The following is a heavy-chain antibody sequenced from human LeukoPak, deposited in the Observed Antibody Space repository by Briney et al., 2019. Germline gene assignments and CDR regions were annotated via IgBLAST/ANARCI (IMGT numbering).Heavy chain of an antibody. CDR1: GFTFSSYW. CDR3: TREGVVAPRGAFDS. D-gene: IGHD2-15*01. Sequence: GGSLRLSCAASGFTFSSYWMHWVRQAPGKGLVWVSRINSDGSSTSYADSVKGRFTISRDNAKNTLYLQMNSLRAEDTAVYYCTREGVVAPRGAFDSWGQETMVTVSS. J-gene: IGHJ3*02. CDR2: INSDGSST. V-gene: IGHV3-74*01.